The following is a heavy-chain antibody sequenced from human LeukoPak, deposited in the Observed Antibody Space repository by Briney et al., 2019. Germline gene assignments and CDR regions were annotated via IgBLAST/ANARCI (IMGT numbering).Heavy chain of an antibody. J-gene: IGHJ4*02. V-gene: IGHV3-7*01. CDR3: ARDLYDSSGYYYFDY. CDR2: IKQDGSER. Sequence: GGSLRLSCAASGFTFSSYWMSWVRQAPGKGLEWVANIKQDGSERYYVDSVKGRFTISRDNAKNSLYLQMNSLRAEDTAVYYCARDLYDSSGYYYFDYWGQGTLVTVSS. D-gene: IGHD3-22*01. CDR1: GFTFSSYW.